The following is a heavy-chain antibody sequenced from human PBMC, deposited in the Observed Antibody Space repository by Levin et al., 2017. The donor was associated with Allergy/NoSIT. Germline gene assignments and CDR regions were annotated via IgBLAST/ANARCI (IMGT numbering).Heavy chain of an antibody. V-gene: IGHV3-23*01. Sequence: PGGSLRLSCAASGFTFSSSAMDWVRQAPGEGLQWVSAIRPTGDRTYYTDSVKGRFTISRDNSRNTVYLQMNNLRAEDTAKYYCAKETGGSGWYPVDYWGRGTLVTVS. D-gene: IGHD6-13*01. CDR1: GFTFSSSA. CDR2: IRPTGDRT. J-gene: IGHJ4*02. CDR3: AKETGGSGWYPVDY.